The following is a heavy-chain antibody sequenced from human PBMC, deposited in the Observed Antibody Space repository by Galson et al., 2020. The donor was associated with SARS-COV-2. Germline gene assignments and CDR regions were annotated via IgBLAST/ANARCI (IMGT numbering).Heavy chain of an antibody. V-gene: IGHV3-23*01. CDR2: ISQSGYTT. CDR1: GFTFSDSA. J-gene: IGHJ4*02. D-gene: IGHD3-3*01. CDR3: AKDWDFWSGYDYFDY. Sequence: TGGLRLSCAASGFTFSDSAMSWVRQAPGKGLEFVASISQSGYTTYYADSVKGRFTISRDNSRNTVNLQMSSLRAEDTALYYCAKDWDFWSGYDYFDYWGQGTMVTVSS.